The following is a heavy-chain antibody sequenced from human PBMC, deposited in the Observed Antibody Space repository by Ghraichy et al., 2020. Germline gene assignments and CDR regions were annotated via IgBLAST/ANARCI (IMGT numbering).Heavy chain of an antibody. CDR1: GFSFSSYG. CDR2: IWYDGSNK. CDR3: ARDPSYDTSGHYSLGYYFDF. Sequence: GESLNISCVASGFSFSSYGMHWVRQAPGMGLELVAVIWYDGSNKYHADSVKGRFTISRDNSKNTLYLQMNSLRAEDTAVYYCARDPSYDTSGHYSLGYYFDFWGQGTLVTVSS. D-gene: IGHD3-22*01. V-gene: IGHV3-33*01. J-gene: IGHJ4*02.